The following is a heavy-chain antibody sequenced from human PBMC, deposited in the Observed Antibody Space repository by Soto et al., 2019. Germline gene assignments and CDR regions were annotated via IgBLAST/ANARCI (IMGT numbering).Heavy chain of an antibody. D-gene: IGHD6-13*01. V-gene: IGHV3-23*01. J-gene: IGHJ6*02. CDR3: AKHSWSDYYYYHMDV. CDR1: GFTFSSYA. CDR2: ISASGGRT. Sequence: GGSLRLPCAASGFTFSSYAMSWVRQAPGKGLEWVSGISASGGRTYYADSVRGRFTISRDNSKNTLYLQMNSLRAEDTAVYYCAKHSWSDYYYYHMDVWGQGTTVTVSS.